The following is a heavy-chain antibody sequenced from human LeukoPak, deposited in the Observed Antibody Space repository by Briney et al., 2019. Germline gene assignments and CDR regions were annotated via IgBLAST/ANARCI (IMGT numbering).Heavy chain of an antibody. CDR3: ARGPSITMIVVVNGAFDI. D-gene: IGHD3-22*01. CDR2: IYTSGST. J-gene: IGHJ3*02. Sequence: SETLSLTCTVSGGSISSGSYYWSWIRQPAGKGLGWIGRIYTSGSTNYNPSLKSRVTISVDTSKNQFSLKLSSVTAADTAVYYCARGPSITMIVVVNGAFDIWGQGTMVTVSS. V-gene: IGHV4-61*02. CDR1: GGSISSGSYY.